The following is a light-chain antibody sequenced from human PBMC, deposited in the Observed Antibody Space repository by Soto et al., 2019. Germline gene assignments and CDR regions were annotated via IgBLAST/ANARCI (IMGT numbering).Light chain of an antibody. V-gene: IGLV2-14*01. J-gene: IGLJ1*01. CDR2: EVN. Sequence: QSVLTQPASVSGSPGQSITISCTGTSGDVGGYNYVSWYQQHPDKAPKLMIYEVNNRPSGISNRFSGSKSGNTASLTISGLQAEDEADYYCSSYTSSNTLLDVFGTGTKVTVL. CDR1: SGDVGGYNY. CDR3: SSYTSSNTLLDV.